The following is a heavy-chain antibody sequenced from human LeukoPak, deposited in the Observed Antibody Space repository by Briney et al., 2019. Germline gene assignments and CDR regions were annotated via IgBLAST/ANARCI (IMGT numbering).Heavy chain of an antibody. V-gene: IGHV3-43*01. Sequence: GGSLRLSCAASGFTFDDYTMHWVRQAPGKGLEWVSLISWDGGSTYYADSVKGRFTFSRDNSKNSLYLQMNSLRTEDTALYYCAMGGYYDSSGYRLWGQGTLVTVSS. CDR3: AMGGYYDSSGYRL. D-gene: IGHD3-22*01. J-gene: IGHJ4*02. CDR2: ISWDGGST. CDR1: GFTFDDYT.